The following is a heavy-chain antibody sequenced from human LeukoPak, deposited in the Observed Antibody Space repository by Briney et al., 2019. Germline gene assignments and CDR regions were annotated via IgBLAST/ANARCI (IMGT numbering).Heavy chain of an antibody. CDR2: ISGSGGST. D-gene: IGHD6-19*01. V-gene: IGHV3-23*01. CDR1: GFTFSSYA. CDR3: AKDEGIAVAGPTED. J-gene: IGHJ4*02. Sequence: PGGSLRLSCAASGFTFSSYAMSWVRQAPGKGLEWVSAISGSGGSTYYADSVKGRFTISRDNAKNSLYLQMNSLRAEDTALYYCAKDEGIAVAGPTEDWGQGTLVTVSS.